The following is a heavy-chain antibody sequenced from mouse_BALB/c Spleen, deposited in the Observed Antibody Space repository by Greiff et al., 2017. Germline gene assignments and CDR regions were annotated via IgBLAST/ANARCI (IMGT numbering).Heavy chain of an antibody. CDR1: GFNIKDTY. CDR3: ARLDGYDDY. J-gene: IGHJ2*01. CDR2: IDPANGNT. D-gene: IGHD2-2*01. V-gene: IGHV14-3*02. Sequence: VHVKQSGAELVKPGASVKLSCTASGFNIKDTYMHWVKQRPEQGLEWIGRIDPANGNTKYDPKFQGKATITADTSSNTAYLQLSSLTSEDTAVYYCARLDGYDDYWGQGTTLTVSS.